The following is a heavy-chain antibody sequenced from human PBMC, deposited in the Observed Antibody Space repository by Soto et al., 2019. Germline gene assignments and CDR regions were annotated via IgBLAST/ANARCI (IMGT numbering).Heavy chain of an antibody. CDR1: GFTFGDYA. V-gene: IGHV3-49*04. Sequence: GGSLRLSCTASGFTFGDYAMSWVRQAPGEGLEWVGFIRSKAYGGTIEYAASVKGRFTISREDSKSIAYLQMNSLKTEDTAVYYCTRVGNVDTAMVDGDAFDIWGQGTMVTVSS. D-gene: IGHD5-18*01. J-gene: IGHJ3*02. CDR2: IRSKAYGGTI. CDR3: TRVGNVDTAMVDGDAFDI.